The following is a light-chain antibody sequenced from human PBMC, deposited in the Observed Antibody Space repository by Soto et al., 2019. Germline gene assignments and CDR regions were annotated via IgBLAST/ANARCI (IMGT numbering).Light chain of an antibody. Sequence: QSVLPQPPAVSAVPGQKVTISCSGSRSDIGNNHVSWYQQHPGNAPKLLIYDTKERPSRIPDRFTGSKSGTSATLDITGLQTGDEDTYYCAAWDTKLRFGGGTKLTVL. CDR3: AAWDTKLR. CDR2: DTK. V-gene: IGLV1-51*01. CDR1: RSDIGNNH. J-gene: IGLJ2*01.